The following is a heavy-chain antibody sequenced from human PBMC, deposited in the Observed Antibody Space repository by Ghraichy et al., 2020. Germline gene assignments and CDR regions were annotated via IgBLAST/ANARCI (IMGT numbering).Heavy chain of an antibody. V-gene: IGHV3-30*18. CDR3: AKGGVVPAALPLDY. CDR1: GFTFSSYG. J-gene: IGHJ4*02. CDR2: ISYDGSNK. Sequence: LNISCAASGFTFSSYGMHWVRQAPGKGLEWVAVISYDGSNKYYADSVKGRFTISRDNSKNTLYLQMNSLRAEDTAVYYCAKGGVVPAALPLDYWGQGTLVTVSS. D-gene: IGHD2-2*02.